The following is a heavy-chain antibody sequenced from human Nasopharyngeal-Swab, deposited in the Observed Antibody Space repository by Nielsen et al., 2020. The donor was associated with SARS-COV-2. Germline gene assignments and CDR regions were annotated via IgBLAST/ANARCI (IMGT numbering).Heavy chain of an antibody. Sequence: SETLSLTCTVSGGSISSGDHYWSWIRQPPGKGLEWIGYIYYSGSTYYNPSLKSRVTISVDTSKNQFSLKLSSVTAADTAVYYCARDPDYGRKRRGGWFDPWGQGTLVTVSS. CDR1: GGSISSGDHY. CDR2: IYYSGST. CDR3: ARDPDYGRKRRGGWFDP. J-gene: IGHJ5*02. D-gene: IGHD4-17*01. V-gene: IGHV4-30-4*01.